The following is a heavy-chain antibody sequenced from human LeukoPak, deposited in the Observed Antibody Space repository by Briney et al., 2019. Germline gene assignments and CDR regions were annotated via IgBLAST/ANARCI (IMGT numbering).Heavy chain of an antibody. J-gene: IGHJ6*02. CDR1: GYTFTGYY. Sequence: ASVKVSCKASGYTFTGYYMHWVRQAPGQGLEWMGWINPNSGGTNYAQKFQGRVTMTRDTSISTAYMELSRLRSDDTAVYYCARDSSTSYYYGMDVSGQGTTVTVSS. V-gene: IGHV1-2*02. CDR2: INPNSGGT. CDR3: ARDSSTSYYYGMDV. D-gene: IGHD2-2*01.